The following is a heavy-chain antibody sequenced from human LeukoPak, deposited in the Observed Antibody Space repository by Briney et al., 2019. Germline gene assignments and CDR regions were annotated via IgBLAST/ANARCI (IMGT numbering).Heavy chain of an antibody. D-gene: IGHD3-10*01. J-gene: IGHJ4*02. CDR3: AKGALLWFGELLSPLDY. Sequence: GRSLRLSCAASGFTFSSYGMHWVRQAPGKGLGWVAVISYDGSNKYYADSVKGRFTISRDNSKNTLYLQMNSLRAEDTAVYYCAKGALLWFGELLSPLDYWGQGTLVTVSS. V-gene: IGHV3-30*18. CDR1: GFTFSSYG. CDR2: ISYDGSNK.